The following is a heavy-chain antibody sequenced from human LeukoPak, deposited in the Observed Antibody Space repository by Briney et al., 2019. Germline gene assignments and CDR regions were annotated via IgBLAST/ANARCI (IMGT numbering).Heavy chain of an antibody. CDR2: IYPRDSDT. V-gene: IGHV5-51*01. CDR1: GYTFTNNW. Sequence: GESLKISCKASGYTFTNNWIGWVRQMPGKGLEWMGIIYPRDSDTRYSPSFQGQVTISADKSITTAYLQWSSLKASDTAMHYCARHRDWELLLDSWGQGTLVTVSS. J-gene: IGHJ4*02. D-gene: IGHD1-26*01. CDR3: ARHRDWELLLDS.